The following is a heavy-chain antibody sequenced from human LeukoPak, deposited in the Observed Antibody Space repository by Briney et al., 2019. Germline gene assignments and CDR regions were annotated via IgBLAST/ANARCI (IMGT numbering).Heavy chain of an antibody. J-gene: IGHJ4*02. CDR3: ARVGRGGGFDY. CDR2: ISSSSSYI. Sequence: GGSLRLSCAASGFTFSSYSMNWVRQAPGKGLEWVSSISSSSSYIYYADSVKGRFTISRDNAKNSLYLQMNSLRAEDTAVYYCARVGRGGGFDYWGQGTLVTVSS. D-gene: IGHD3-16*01. V-gene: IGHV3-21*01. CDR1: GFTFSSYS.